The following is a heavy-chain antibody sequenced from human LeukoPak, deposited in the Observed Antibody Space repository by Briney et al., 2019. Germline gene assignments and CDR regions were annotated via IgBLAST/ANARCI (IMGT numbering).Heavy chain of an antibody. CDR2: ISGSAGST. V-gene: IGHV3-23*01. J-gene: IGHJ6*02. Sequence: PGGSLRLSCAASGFTFSSYAMSWVRQAPGKGLEWVSAISGSAGSTYYADSVKGRFTISRDNSKNTLYLQMNSLRAEDTAIYYCAKDHGEDYDFWCGYYRPGGMDVWGQGTTVTVSS. CDR1: GFTFSSYA. CDR3: AKDHGEDYDFWCGYYRPGGMDV. D-gene: IGHD3-3*01.